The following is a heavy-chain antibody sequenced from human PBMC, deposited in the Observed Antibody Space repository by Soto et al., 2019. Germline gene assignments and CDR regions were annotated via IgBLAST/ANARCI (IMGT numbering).Heavy chain of an antibody. J-gene: IGHJ6*02. CDR1: GGSISSYY. CDR3: ARYRIVGATPPYYYYGMDV. CDR2: IYYSGST. Sequence: KPSETLSLTCTVSGGSISSYYWSWIRQPPGKGLEWIGYIYYSGSTNYNPSLKSRVTISVDTSKNQFSLKLSSVTAADTAVYYCARYRIVGATPPYYYYGMDVWGQGTTVTVSS. D-gene: IGHD1-26*01. V-gene: IGHV4-59*01.